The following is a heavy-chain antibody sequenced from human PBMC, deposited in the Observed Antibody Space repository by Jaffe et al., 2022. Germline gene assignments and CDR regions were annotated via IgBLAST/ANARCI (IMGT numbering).Heavy chain of an antibody. CDR1: GGTFSSYT. Sequence: QVQLVQSGAEVKKPGSSVKVSCKASGGTFSSYTISWVRQAPGQGLEWMGRIIPILGIANYAQKFQGRVTITADKSTSTAYMELSSLRSEDTAVYYCARGGGIVVVEEAFDIWGQGTMVTVSS. CDR2: IIPILGIA. CDR3: ARGGGIVVVEEAFDI. D-gene: IGHD2-15*01. J-gene: IGHJ3*02. V-gene: IGHV1-69*02.